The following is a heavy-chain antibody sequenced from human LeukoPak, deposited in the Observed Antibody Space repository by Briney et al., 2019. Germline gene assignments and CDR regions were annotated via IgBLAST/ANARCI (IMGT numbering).Heavy chain of an antibody. V-gene: IGHV4-39*01. D-gene: IGHD6-19*01. Sequence: RSSETLSLTCTVSGDSLTSSNFSWGWIRQPPGKSLEWIGSVYYNGRTYYNPSLKSRVTIPVDTPNNHFSLNLISVTAADAAMYYCLTTRQTSGWWFDYWGQGTLVTVSS. CDR3: LTTRQTSGWWFDY. CDR2: VYYNGRT. J-gene: IGHJ4*02. CDR1: GDSLTSSNFS.